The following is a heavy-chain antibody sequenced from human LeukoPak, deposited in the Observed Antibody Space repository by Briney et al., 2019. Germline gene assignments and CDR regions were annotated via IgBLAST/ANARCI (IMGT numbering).Heavy chain of an antibody. CDR1: GFTFSSYA. D-gene: IGHD5-18*01. Sequence: GGSLRLSCAASGFTFSSYAMHWVRQAPGKGLERVAVISYDGSNKYYADSVKGRFTISRDNSKNTLYLQMNSLRAEDTAVYYCARDIQLWSMVYYYGMDVWGQGTTVTVSS. J-gene: IGHJ6*02. CDR2: ISYDGSNK. CDR3: ARDIQLWSMVYYYGMDV. V-gene: IGHV3-30-3*01.